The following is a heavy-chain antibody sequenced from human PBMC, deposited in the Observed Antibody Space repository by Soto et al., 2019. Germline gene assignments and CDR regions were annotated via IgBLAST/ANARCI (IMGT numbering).Heavy chain of an antibody. D-gene: IGHD6-6*01. Sequence: TGGSLRLSCAASGFTFSSYDMRWVRQATGEGLEWVSAIGTAGDTYYPGSVKGRFTISRENAKNSLYLQMNSLRAEDTAVYYCARDPKKGSSSVGMDVWGQGTTVTVSS. J-gene: IGHJ6*02. CDR1: GFTFSSYD. CDR3: ARDPKKGSSSVGMDV. V-gene: IGHV3-13*01. CDR2: IGTAGDT.